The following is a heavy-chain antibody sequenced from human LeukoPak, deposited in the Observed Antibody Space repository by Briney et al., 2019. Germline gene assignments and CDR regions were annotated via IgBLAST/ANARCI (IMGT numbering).Heavy chain of an antibody. Sequence: SQTLSLTCAISGDSVSSNSATWNWIRQSPSRGLEWLGRTYYRSKWYNEYAVSVKNRMTINADTSKNQFSLKLSSVTAADTAVYYCARGDRIAAAGTYDYWGQGTLVTVSS. CDR2: TYYRSKWYN. CDR1: GDSVSSNSAT. D-gene: IGHD6-13*01. J-gene: IGHJ4*02. V-gene: IGHV6-1*01. CDR3: ARGDRIAAAGTYDY.